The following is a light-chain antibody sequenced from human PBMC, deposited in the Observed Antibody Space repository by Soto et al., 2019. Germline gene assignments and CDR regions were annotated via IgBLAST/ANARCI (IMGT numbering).Light chain of an antibody. Sequence: QSVLTQPPSASGTPGQRVAISCSGSSSNIEENSVTWYQRLPGAAPRVLIYSNNQRPSGVPDRFSGSKSGTSASLAISGLQSEDEADYYCAAWDDSLNGPVFGGGTKLTVL. V-gene: IGLV1-44*01. CDR2: SNN. CDR1: SSNIEENS. CDR3: AAWDDSLNGPV. J-gene: IGLJ3*02.